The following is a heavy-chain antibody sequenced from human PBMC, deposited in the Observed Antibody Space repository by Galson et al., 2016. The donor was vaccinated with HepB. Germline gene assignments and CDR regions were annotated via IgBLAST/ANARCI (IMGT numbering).Heavy chain of an antibody. D-gene: IGHD2-8*02. CDR3: ARIPNCSAGECNDY. J-gene: IGHJ4*02. CDR2: ISYDGSHK. Sequence: SLRLSCAASGFSFSDYAIHWVRQAPGKGLKWVAVISYDGSHKYYADSVKGRFTISRDNSKHTLYLQMNGLRPEDTALYYCARIPNCSAGECNDYWGQGTLVIVSS. V-gene: IGHV3-30*03. CDR1: GFSFSDYA.